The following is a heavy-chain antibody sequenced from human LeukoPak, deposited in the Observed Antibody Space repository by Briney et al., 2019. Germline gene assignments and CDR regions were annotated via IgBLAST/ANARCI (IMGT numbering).Heavy chain of an antibody. Sequence: GGSLRLSCAASGFTFSRYSMNWVSQAPGKGLEWVSSISSSSSYIYYADSVKGRFTISRDNAKNSLYLQMNSLRAEDTAVYYCAREDGSGWPSYYYGMDVWGKGTTVTVSS. CDR1: GFTFSRYS. D-gene: IGHD6-19*01. J-gene: IGHJ6*04. V-gene: IGHV3-21*01. CDR2: ISSSSSYI. CDR3: AREDGSGWPSYYYGMDV.